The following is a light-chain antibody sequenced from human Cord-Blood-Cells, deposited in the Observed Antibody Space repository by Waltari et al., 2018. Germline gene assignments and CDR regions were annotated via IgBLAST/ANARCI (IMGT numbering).Light chain of an antibody. CDR3: AAWDDSLNGRV. J-gene: IGLJ3*02. V-gene: IGLV1-44*01. CDR2: SNN. Sequence: QSVLTQPPSASGTPGQRVTISCSGSSSNIGSNNVNWYQQLPGTAPKPLIYSNNQRPSGVPDRFSGSKSGTSASLAISGLQSEDEADYYCAAWDDSLNGRVFGGGTKLTVL. CDR1: SSNIGSNN.